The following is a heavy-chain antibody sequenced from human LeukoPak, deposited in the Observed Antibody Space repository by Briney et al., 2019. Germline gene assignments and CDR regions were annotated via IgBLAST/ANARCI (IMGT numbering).Heavy chain of an antibody. CDR1: GGSFSGYY. J-gene: IGHJ4*02. D-gene: IGHD5-18*01. Sequence: SETLSLTCAVYGGSFSGYYWSWIRQPPGKGLEWIGEINHSGSTNYNPSLKSRVTISVATSKNQFSLKLSSVTAADTAVYYCARGASRGYSYGPRHFDYWGQGTLVTVSS. CDR2: INHSGST. CDR3: ARGASRGYSYGPRHFDY. V-gene: IGHV4-34*01.